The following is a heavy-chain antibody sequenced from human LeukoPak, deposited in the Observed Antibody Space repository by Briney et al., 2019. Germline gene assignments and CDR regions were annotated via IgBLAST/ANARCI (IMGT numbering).Heavy chain of an antibody. D-gene: IGHD7-27*01. CDR1: GFTFGDYA. J-gene: IGHJ4*02. Sequence: GGSLRLSCTGSGFTFGDYAMSWFRQAPGKGLEWVGRIKSKVDGGTIDYAAPVKGRFTISRDDSENILYLQMSSLKTEDTAMYYCTKDPPLTGGVYSAYWGQGTLVTVSS. CDR2: IKSKVDGGTI. CDR3: TKDPPLTGGVYSAY. V-gene: IGHV3-15*01.